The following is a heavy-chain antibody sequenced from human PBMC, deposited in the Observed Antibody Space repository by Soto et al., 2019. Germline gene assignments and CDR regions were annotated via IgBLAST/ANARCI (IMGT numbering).Heavy chain of an antibody. CDR1: GFTFSTFS. CDR3: ARGSRDY. V-gene: IGHV3-48*02. J-gene: IGHJ4*02. Sequence: EVQLVESGGGLVQPGGSLRLSCAASGFTFSTFSMHWVRQAPGKGLEWVSYISSGSGTIHYADSVKGRFTVSRDNAKTSLYLPSNSLRDEDTAVYYCARGSRDYWGQGTLVTVSS. CDR2: ISSGSGTI.